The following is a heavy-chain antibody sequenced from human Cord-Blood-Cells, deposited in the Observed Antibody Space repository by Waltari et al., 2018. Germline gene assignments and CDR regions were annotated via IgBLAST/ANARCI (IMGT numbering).Heavy chain of an antibody. Sequence: QVQLQQCGAGLLKPPETLSLPCAVSGGSFSGSYWSWLRQPPGKGLEWIGEINHSGSTNYNPSLKSRVTISVDTSKNQFSLKLSSVTAADTAVYYCARQHYGSGSYYNGWGQGTLVTVSS. D-gene: IGHD3-10*01. CDR1: GGSFSGSY. CDR2: INHSGST. CDR3: ARQHYGSGSYYNG. J-gene: IGHJ4*02. V-gene: IGHV4-34*01.